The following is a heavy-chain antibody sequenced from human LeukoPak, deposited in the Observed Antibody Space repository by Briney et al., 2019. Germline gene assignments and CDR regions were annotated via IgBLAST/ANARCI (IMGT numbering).Heavy chain of an antibody. Sequence: PGRSLRLSCAASGFTFSSYGMHWVRQAPGKGLEWVAVISYDGSNKYYADSVKGRFTISRDNSKNTLYLQMNSLRAEDTAVYYCATKGPYYYGSGLNFQHWGQGTLVTVPS. D-gene: IGHD3-10*01. J-gene: IGHJ1*01. V-gene: IGHV3-30*03. CDR1: GFTFSSYG. CDR2: ISYDGSNK. CDR3: ATKGPYYYGSGLNFQH.